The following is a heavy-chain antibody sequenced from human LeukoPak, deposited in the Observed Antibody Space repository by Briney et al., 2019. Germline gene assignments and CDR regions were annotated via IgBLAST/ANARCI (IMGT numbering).Heavy chain of an antibody. V-gene: IGHV3-74*01. J-gene: IGHJ5*02. D-gene: IGHD6-25*01. CDR1: GFTFSNYW. CDR2: INPDGTTT. CDR3: TRELRLTGDQ. Sequence: GGSLRLSCAASGFTFSNYWMCWVRHAPGEGLLWLSHINPDGTTTDYVDSVKGRFTVSRDNAQNTLFLQNNSLRAEDTAVYYCTRELRLTGDQWGQGTLVTVSS.